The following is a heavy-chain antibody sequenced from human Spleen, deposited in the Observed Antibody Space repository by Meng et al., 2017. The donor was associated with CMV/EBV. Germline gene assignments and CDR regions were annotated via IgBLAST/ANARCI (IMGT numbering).Heavy chain of an antibody. Sequence: GESLKISCAASGFTFSTYSMNWVRQAPGKGLEWVSSISSRSNYIYYADSVKGRFTISRDNAKNSLYLQMSSLRAEDTAVYYCATTAKGGWELLREDYWGQGTLVTVSS. J-gene: IGHJ4*02. CDR3: ATTAKGGWELLREDY. V-gene: IGHV3-21*01. D-gene: IGHD1-26*01. CDR2: ISSRSNYI. CDR1: GFTFSTYS.